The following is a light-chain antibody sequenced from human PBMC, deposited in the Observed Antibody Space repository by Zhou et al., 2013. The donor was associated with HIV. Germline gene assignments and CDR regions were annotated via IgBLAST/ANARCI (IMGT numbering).Light chain of an antibody. V-gene: IGLV2-8*01. CDR2: EVS. Sequence: QSALTQPPSASGSPGQSVTISCTGTSSDVGAYNYVSWYQQHPGKAPKLMIYEVSKRPSGVPDRFSGSKSGNTASLTVAGLQAEDEADYYCSSYTSSSTFPFVVFGGGTKLTVL. CDR3: SSYTSSSTFPFVV. J-gene: IGLJ2*01. CDR1: SSDVGAYNY.